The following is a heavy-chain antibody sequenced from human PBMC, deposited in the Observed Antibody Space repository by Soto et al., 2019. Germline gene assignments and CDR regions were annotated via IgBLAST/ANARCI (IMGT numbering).Heavy chain of an antibody. J-gene: IGHJ4*02. D-gene: IGHD3-22*01. CDR3: VKGEYYYDSSGYYPFDY. CDR2: IITNGGST. CDR1: GFTFSSYA. V-gene: IGHV3-64D*06. Sequence: GPLRLSCTASGFTFSSYAMHWVRQAPGKGLEYVSSIITNGGSTHYADSVKGRFTISRDNSKNTQYLQMSSLRADDTAVYYCVKGEYYYDSSGYYPFDYWGQGTLVTVSS.